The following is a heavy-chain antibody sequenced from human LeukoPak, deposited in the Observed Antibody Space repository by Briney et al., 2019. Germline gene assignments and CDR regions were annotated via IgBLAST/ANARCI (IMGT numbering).Heavy chain of an antibody. V-gene: IGHV3-23*01. Sequence: GGSLRLSCAASGFTFSSYAMSWVRQAPGKGLEWVSGISGSGSAITPHYADSVKGRFTISRDNSKSTLYLQMNSLRVEDTAVYYCAKGLYSDYDWGQGTLVTVSS. CDR1: GFTFSSYA. CDR2: ISGSGSAITP. J-gene: IGHJ4*02. D-gene: IGHD4-11*01. CDR3: AKGLYSDYD.